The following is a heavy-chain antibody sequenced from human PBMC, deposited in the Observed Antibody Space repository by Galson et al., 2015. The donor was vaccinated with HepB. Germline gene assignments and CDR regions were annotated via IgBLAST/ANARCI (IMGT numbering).Heavy chain of an antibody. V-gene: IGHV1-69*13. CDR1: GGTFSSYA. CDR2: IIPIFGTA. Sequence: SVKVSCKASGGTFSSYAISWVRQAPGQGLEWMGGIIPIFGTANYAQKFQGRVTITADEPTSTAYMELSSLRSEDTAVYYCARGGGSYSLGYCGMDVRGQGTTVTVSS. D-gene: IGHD1-26*01. J-gene: IGHJ6*02. CDR3: ARGGGSYSLGYCGMDV.